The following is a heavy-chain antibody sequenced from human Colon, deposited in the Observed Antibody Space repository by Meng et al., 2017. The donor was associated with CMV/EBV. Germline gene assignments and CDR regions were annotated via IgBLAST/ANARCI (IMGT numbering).Heavy chain of an antibody. V-gene: IGHV3-53*01. CDR2: FSTEGNT. CDR3: ADIFHFGV. CDR1: GFNVNTQY. Sequence: GESLKISCAASGFNVNTQYMYWVRQAPGRGLEWVSTFSTEGNTYYADFVKGRFAISRDISKNTSSLQMDSLRVDDTAIYFCADIFHFGVWGHGTTVTVSS. D-gene: IGHD3-3*01. J-gene: IGHJ6*02.